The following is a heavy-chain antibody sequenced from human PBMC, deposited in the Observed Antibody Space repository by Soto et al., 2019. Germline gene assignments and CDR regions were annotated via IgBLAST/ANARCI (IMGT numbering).Heavy chain of an antibody. J-gene: IGHJ3*01. V-gene: IGHV3-23*01. CDR2: LGGSNSDT. CDR1: GFTFSDYA. CDR3: AKDKVDHNSVWDPFDL. D-gene: IGHD2-15*01. Sequence: EEQLLESGGGLVQPGGSLRLSCAASGFTFSDYAMSWVRQAQGKGLEWVSGLGGSNSDTHYAASVEGRFTVSRDNSRSTLFLQMNSLRVEDTAVYYCAKDKVDHNSVWDPFDLWGQGTMVTVS.